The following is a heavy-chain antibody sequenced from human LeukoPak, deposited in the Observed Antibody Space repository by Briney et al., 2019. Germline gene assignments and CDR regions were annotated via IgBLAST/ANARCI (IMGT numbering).Heavy chain of an antibody. V-gene: IGHV1-2*06. CDR1: GYTFTGYY. Sequence: ASVKVSCKASGYTFTGYYMHWVRQAPGQGLEWMGRINPNSGGTNYAQKFQGRVTITRDTSASTAYMELSSLRSEDTAVYYCARTYCSSTSCYVDYFDYWGQGALVTVSS. D-gene: IGHD2-2*01. CDR2: INPNSGGT. J-gene: IGHJ4*02. CDR3: ARTYCSSTSCYVDYFDY.